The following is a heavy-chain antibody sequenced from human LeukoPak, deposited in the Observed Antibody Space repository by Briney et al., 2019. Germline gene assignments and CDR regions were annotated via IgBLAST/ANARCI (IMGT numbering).Heavy chain of an antibody. J-gene: IGHJ4*02. Sequence: GGSLRLSCAASGFTFSSYSMNWVRQAPGKGLEWVSSVSSSSSYIYYADSVKGRFTISRDNAKNSLYLQMNSLRAEDTAVYYCARPSWTSGSYFDYWGQGALVIVSS. CDR3: ARPSWTSGSYFDY. CDR2: VSSSSSYI. CDR1: GFTFSSYS. V-gene: IGHV3-21*01. D-gene: IGHD3-10*01.